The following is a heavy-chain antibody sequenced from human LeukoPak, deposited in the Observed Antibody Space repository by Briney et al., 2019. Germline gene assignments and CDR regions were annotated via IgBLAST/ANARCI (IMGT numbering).Heavy chain of an antibody. CDR3: AGLSGIRYFDWPKPVKRNYYMDV. J-gene: IGHJ6*03. CDR1: GGSFTAYY. CDR2: INHSGST. D-gene: IGHD3-9*01. V-gene: IGHV4-34*01. Sequence: PSETLSLTCAVNGGSFTAYYWSWIRQPPGKGLEWIGEINHSGSTNYNPSLKSRVTISVDTSKNQFSLKLSSVTAADTAVYFCAGLSGIRYFDWPKPVKRNYYMDVWGKGTTVTISS.